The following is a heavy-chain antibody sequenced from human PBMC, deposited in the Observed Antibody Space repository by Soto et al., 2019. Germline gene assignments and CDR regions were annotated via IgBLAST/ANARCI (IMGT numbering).Heavy chain of an antibody. CDR2: IIPIFGTA. CDR1: GGTFSSYA. Sequence: SVKVSCKASGGTFSSYAISWVRQAPGQGLEWMGGIIPIFGTANYAQKFQGRVTITADESTSTAYMELSSLRSEDTAVYYCARDKTTMIVVDTDDAFDIWGQGTMVTVSS. J-gene: IGHJ3*02. V-gene: IGHV1-69*13. CDR3: ARDKTTMIVVDTDDAFDI. D-gene: IGHD3-22*01.